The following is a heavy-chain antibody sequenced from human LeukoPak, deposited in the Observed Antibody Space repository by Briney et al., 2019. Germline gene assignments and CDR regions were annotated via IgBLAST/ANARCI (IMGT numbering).Heavy chain of an antibody. D-gene: IGHD6-19*01. CDR2: MYASGST. V-gene: IGHV4-4*07. CDR1: GGSISSYY. J-gene: IGHJ3*02. CDR3: ARDWSSGWSGDAFDI. Sequence: SETLSLTCSVSGGSISSYYWSWVRQPAGQGLEWIGRMYASGSTNYNPSLKSRVTMSVDPSKNQFSLKLTSVTAADTAVYYCARDWSSGWSGDAFDIWGLGTMVTVSS.